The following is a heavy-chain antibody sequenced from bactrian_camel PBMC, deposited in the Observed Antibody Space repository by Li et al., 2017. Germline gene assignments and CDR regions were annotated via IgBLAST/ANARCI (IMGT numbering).Heavy chain of an antibody. D-gene: IGHD3*01. V-gene: IGHV3S54*01. CDR1: GPVYEHNY. CDR2: ISAAGDTT. J-gene: IGHJ6*01. Sequence: HVQLVESGGDLVHSGGSLRLSCVESGPVYEHNYMAWFRQVTGTEREGVAAISAAGDTTYYGDFVKGRFTVSHENAQHISYLQMDSLKPEDTGVYFCAAGFLLPGVAARLTAAHVGSWGQGTQVTVS. CDR3: AAGFLLPGVAARLTAAHVGS.